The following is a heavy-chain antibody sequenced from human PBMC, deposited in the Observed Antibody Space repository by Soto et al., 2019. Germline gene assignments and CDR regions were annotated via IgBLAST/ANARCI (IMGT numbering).Heavy chain of an antibody. V-gene: IGHV3-30-3*01. D-gene: IGHD5-12*01. J-gene: IGHJ3*01. CDR1: RFTFSSYSYA. CDR2: ISYDGSNK. CDR3: ARVVQYSGYANAFDL. Sequence: GGSLRLSCAASRFTFSSYSYAMHWVRQAPGKGLEWVAVISYDGSNKYYADSVKGRFTISRDNSKNTLYLQMNSLRAEDTAVYYCARVVQYSGYANAFDLGGQGTLVTVS.